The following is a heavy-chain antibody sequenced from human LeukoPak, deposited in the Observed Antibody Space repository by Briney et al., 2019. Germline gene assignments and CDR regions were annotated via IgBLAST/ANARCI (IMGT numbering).Heavy chain of an antibody. J-gene: IGHJ4*02. D-gene: IGHD1-14*01. CDR2: INQDGSTK. Sequence: PGGPLRLSCAASGFTFSNVWMAWVRQAPGKGLEWVANINQDGSTKQYVDSVRGRFTISRDNAKNSLYLQMNSLTAEDTGLYHCARDMKGNLDYWGQGTLVTVSS. CDR1: GFTFSNVW. CDR3: ARDMKGNLDY. V-gene: IGHV3-7*01.